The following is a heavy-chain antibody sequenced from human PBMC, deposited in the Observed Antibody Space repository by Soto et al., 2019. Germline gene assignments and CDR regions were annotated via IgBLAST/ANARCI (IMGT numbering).Heavy chain of an antibody. CDR2: INAGNGNT. D-gene: IGHD6-13*01. Sequence: ASVKVSCKASGYTFTSYAMHWVRQAPGQRLEWMGWINAGNGNTKYSQKFQGRVTITRDTSASTAYMELSSLRSEDTAVYYYAREYSSRVRREFDYWGQGTLVTVSS. CDR1: GYTFTSYA. CDR3: AREYSSRVRREFDY. J-gene: IGHJ4*02. V-gene: IGHV1-3*01.